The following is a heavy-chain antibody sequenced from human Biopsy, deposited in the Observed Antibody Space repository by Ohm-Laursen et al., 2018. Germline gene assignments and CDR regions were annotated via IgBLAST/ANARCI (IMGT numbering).Heavy chain of an antibody. J-gene: IGHJ5*02. Sequence: SHTLSLTCPVSGGSVSSNTDYWAWLRQPPGKGLEWNGSIFYTGIIFYNPPLKSRVSISVDPSKNQFSLDLNSVSASDTALYYCARHPTGFWFDPWGQRTLVNVSS. V-gene: IGHV4-39*01. CDR3: ARHPTGFWFDP. CDR1: GGSVSSNTDY. CDR2: IFYTGII.